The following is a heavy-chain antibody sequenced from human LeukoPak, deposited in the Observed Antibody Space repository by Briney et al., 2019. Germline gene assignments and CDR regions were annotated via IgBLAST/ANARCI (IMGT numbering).Heavy chain of an antibody. V-gene: IGHV4-39*07. J-gene: IGHJ4*02. CDR2: IYYSGST. Sequence: SETLSLTCTVSGGSISSSSYYWGWIRRPPGKGLEWIGNIYYSGSTYYNPSLKSRVTISVDTSKNQFSLNLSSVTAADTAVYYCARVTDFWSGYSDYWGQGILVTVSS. CDR1: GGSISSSSYY. CDR3: ARVTDFWSGYSDY. D-gene: IGHD3-3*01.